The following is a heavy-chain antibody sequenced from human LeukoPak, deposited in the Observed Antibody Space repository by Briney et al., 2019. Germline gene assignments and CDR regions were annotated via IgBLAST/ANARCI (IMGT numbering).Heavy chain of an antibody. J-gene: IGHJ4*02. CDR3: ASIGYSGYDYLDYFDC. Sequence: GGSLRLSCAASGFTFSSYAMSWVRQAPGKGLEWVSAISGSGGSTYYADSVKGRFTISRDNSKNTLYLQMNSLRAEDTAVYYCASIGYSGYDYLDYFDCWGQGTLVTVSS. D-gene: IGHD5-12*01. CDR1: GFTFSSYA. V-gene: IGHV3-23*01. CDR2: ISGSGGST.